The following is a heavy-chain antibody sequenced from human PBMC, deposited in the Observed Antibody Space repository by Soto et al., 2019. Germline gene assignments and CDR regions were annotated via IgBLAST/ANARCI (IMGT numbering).Heavy chain of an antibody. CDR1: GFTFDDYG. J-gene: IGHJ3*02. V-gene: IGHV3-20*04. D-gene: IGHD3-22*01. CDR2: INWNGGRI. Sequence: PGGSLRLSCAASGFTFDDYGMSWVRQAPGKGLEWVSGINWNGGRIGYADSVKGRFTISRDNAKNSLYLQMNSLRAEDTALYYCARGHGTYYYDSSGYRDDFDIWGQGTMVTV. CDR3: ARGHGTYYYDSSGYRDDFDI.